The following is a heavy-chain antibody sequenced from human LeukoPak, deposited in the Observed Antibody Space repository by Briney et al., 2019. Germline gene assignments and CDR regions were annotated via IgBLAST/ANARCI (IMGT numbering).Heavy chain of an antibody. J-gene: IGHJ1*01. CDR2: ISGSGAYT. Sequence: GGSLRLSCAASGFTFSSYAMSWVRQAPEKGLEWVSTISGSGAYTYYADSVKGRFTISRDNSKNTLYLQMNSLRAEDTAVYYCAKYFASGSYYKLPHWGQGTLVTVSS. D-gene: IGHD3-10*01. CDR1: GFTFSSYA. CDR3: AKYFASGSYYKLPH. V-gene: IGHV3-23*01.